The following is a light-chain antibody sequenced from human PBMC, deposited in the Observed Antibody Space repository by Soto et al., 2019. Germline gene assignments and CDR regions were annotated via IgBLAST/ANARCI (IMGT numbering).Light chain of an antibody. CDR1: QGVSSS. V-gene: IGKV1-9*01. Sequence: IKLTQSPPSLSASVGDRVTITCRASQGVSSSLAWYHQEPGKAPKLLIYAASTLQSGVPSRFSGSGSGTDFTLTINSLQPEDFAIYYCQQDYNLPITFGQGTRLEI. CDR3: QQDYNLPIT. J-gene: IGKJ5*01. CDR2: AAS.